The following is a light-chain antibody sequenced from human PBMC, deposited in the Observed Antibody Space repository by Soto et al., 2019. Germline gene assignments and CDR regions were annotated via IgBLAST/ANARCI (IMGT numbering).Light chain of an antibody. Sequence: DTQMTQSPSSLSSSIGDRVTITCRASQGIRNSVAWYQQKPGKDPNLLIYAASTLQSGVPSRLSGSGSETDFTLTISSLQPEDFATYYCQEYNSASYTFGPGTKVDIK. CDR2: AAS. V-gene: IGKV1-27*01. CDR3: QEYNSASYT. CDR1: QGIRNS. J-gene: IGKJ3*01.